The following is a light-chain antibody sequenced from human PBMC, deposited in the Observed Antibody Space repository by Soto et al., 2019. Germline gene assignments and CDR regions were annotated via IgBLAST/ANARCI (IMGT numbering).Light chain of an antibody. CDR1: QSVSSN. Sequence: EIVMTQSPAPLSVSPGERATLSCRASQSVSSNLAWYQQKPGQAPRLLIHDASTRATGTPARFSGSGSGTEFTLTSSSLQSEDSAVYYCQQYNNWRTFGQGTKVEIK. V-gene: IGKV3-15*01. CDR2: DAS. J-gene: IGKJ1*01. CDR3: QQYNNWRT.